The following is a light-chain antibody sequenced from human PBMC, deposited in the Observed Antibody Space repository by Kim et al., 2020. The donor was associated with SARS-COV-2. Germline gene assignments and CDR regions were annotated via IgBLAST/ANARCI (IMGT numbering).Light chain of an antibody. Sequence: AVGQTVRITCQGAQLRNYDAVWYQKKTGQAHLLGLFARNDRPSGVGDHLSGAGSGIAGFLLSTGAQAGEEAEYLCHAHNSSGNHVVFGGGTQLTVL. CDR2: ARN. CDR1: QLRNYD. V-gene: IGLV3-19*01. CDR3: HAHNSSGNHVV. J-gene: IGLJ3*02.